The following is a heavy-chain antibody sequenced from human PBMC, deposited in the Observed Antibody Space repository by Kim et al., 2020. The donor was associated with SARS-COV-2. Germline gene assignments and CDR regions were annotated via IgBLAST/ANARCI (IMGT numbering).Heavy chain of an antibody. D-gene: IGHD6-6*01. J-gene: IGHJ5*02. V-gene: IGHV3-21*01. CDR3: ARDESSSSSYWFDP. Sequence: ADSVKGRFTISRDNAKNSLYLQMNSLRAEDTAVYYCARDESSSSSYWFDPWGQGTLVTVSS.